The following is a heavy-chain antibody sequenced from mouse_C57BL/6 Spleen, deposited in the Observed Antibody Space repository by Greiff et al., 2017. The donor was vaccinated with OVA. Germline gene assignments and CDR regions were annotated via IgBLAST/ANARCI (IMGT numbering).Heavy chain of an antibody. V-gene: IGHV5-16*01. D-gene: IGHD2-5*01. J-gene: IGHJ1*03. CDR1: GFTFSDYY. Sequence: EVKLMESEGGLVQPGSSMKLSCTASGFTFSDYYMAWVRQVPEKGLEWVANINYDGSSTYYLDSLKSRFIISRDNAKNILYLQMSSLKSEDTATYYCARISNPWYFDVWGTGTTVTVSS. CDR2: INYDGSST. CDR3: ARISNPWYFDV.